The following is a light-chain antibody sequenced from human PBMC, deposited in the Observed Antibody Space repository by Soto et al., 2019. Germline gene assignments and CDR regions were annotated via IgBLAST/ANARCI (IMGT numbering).Light chain of an antibody. CDR2: WAS. Sequence: IVMTQPPDFLALSLDERATITCKSSQNVLCRSSNKNYLAWYHQTPRRPPKFLIYWASTRESGVPDRFNGSGSGTDSTLTISSLPDEDAAVYYCQQYYSPPTFGQGTKVDIK. V-gene: IGKV4-1*01. CDR1: QNVLCRSSNKNY. CDR3: QQYYSPPT. J-gene: IGKJ1*01.